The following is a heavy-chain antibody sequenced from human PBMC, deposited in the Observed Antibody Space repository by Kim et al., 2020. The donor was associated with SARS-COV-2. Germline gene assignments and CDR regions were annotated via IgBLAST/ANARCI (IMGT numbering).Heavy chain of an antibody. D-gene: IGHD1-26*01. V-gene: IGHV3-74*01. J-gene: IGHJ4*02. CDR1: GLTFSNSW. CDR2: INSDGTSI. Sequence: GGSLRLSCVDSGLTFSNSWMQWVRQTPAKGLEWVSRINSDGTSISYADSVKGRFTISRDNAKNTLYLQMNSLRAEDTAVYYCARGRVGDDYWGQGTLVTASS. CDR3: ARGRVGDDY.